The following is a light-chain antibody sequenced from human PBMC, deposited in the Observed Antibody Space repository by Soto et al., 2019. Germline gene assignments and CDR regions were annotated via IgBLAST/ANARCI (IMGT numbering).Light chain of an antibody. Sequence: QSVLTQPPSASGTPGQRVTISCSGSSSNIGKNTVDWYQQLPGTAPKLLIYSNNQRPSGVPDRFSGSKSGTSASLAISGLQSEDEADYYCAAWDDILNDPYVFGAGTKVTVL. CDR1: SSNIGKNT. V-gene: IGLV1-44*01. CDR3: AAWDDILNDPYV. J-gene: IGLJ1*01. CDR2: SNN.